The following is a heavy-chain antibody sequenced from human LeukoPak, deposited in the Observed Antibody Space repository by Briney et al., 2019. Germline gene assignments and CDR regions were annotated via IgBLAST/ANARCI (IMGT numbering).Heavy chain of an antibody. Sequence: SETLSLTCTVSGDSISTYYWNWIRQPAGKGLEWIGRIYTSGSTNYNPSLKSRVTMSVDTSKNQFSLKLSSVTAADTAVYYCARGRIHSSKNYYDSSGYRYEYWGQGTLVTVSS. J-gene: IGHJ4*02. CDR1: GDSISTYY. V-gene: IGHV4-4*07. D-gene: IGHD3-22*01. CDR2: IYTSGST. CDR3: ARGRIHSSKNYYDSSGYRYEY.